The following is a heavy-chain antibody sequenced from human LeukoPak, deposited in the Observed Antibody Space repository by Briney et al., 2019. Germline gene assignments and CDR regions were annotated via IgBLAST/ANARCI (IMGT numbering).Heavy chain of an antibody. CDR2: IYSGGTT. V-gene: IGHV3-53*04. CDR1: GFTVSTNC. D-gene: IGHD5-18*01. Sequence: GGSLRLSCADSGFTVSTNCMTSVRQAPGKGLEWVSTIYSGGTTYYADSVMGRFTISRHNSRNTLYLQMNSLRAEDTAVYYCARVDTVMAYYFDLWGQGTLVTVSS. CDR3: ARVDTVMAYYFDL. J-gene: IGHJ4*02.